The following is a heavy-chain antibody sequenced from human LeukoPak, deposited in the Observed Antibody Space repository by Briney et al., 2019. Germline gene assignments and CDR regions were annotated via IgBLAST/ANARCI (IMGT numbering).Heavy chain of an antibody. CDR1: GFTFSSYA. V-gene: IGHV3-23*01. Sequence: GGSLRLSCAASGFTFSSYAMGWVRQAPGKGLEWVSAISGSGANTYYADSVKGRFTISRDNSKNTLYLQMNSLRAEDTAVYYCAKGRALEVVAAFNYWGQGTVVTVSS. J-gene: IGHJ4*02. CDR2: ISGSGANT. D-gene: IGHD2-15*01. CDR3: AKGRALEVVAAFNY.